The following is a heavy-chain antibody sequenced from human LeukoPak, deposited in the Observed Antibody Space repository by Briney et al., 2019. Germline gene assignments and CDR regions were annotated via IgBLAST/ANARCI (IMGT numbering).Heavy chain of an antibody. J-gene: IGHJ3*02. D-gene: IGHD3-10*01. Sequence: SGTLSLTCAVSGDSISTRNWFGWVRQSPGKGLEWLGEVFDSPRINYNPSVKGRVTISVDKSRNQFSLELRSVTAADTAMYWCARHGPGSFIGRDAFDIWGRGTMVTVS. CDR2: VFDSPRI. CDR3: ARHGPGSFIGRDAFDI. CDR1: GDSISTRNW. V-gene: IGHV4-4*01.